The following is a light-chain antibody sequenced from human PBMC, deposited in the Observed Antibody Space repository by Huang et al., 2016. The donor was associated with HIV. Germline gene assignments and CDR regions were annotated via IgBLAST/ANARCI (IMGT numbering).Light chain of an antibody. CDR1: QSVNSN. V-gene: IGKV3-15*01. CDR2: GAS. J-gene: IGKJ2*01. CDR3: QQYNNWPPYT. Sequence: EIVMTQSPATLSVSPGERATLSCRASQSVNSNLAGYQQKPGQAPRLLIYGASTRATGIPARFSGSGSGTGFTLTISSLQSEDFAVYYCQQYNNWPPYTFGQGTKLEIK.